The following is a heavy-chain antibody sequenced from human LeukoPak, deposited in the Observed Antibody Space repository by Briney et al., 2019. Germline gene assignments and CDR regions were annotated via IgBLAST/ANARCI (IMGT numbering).Heavy chain of an antibody. V-gene: IGHV3-23*01. CDR3: ASRYSTYWTPEY. D-gene: IGHD5-18*01. CDR1: GFTFSSFA. J-gene: IGHJ4*02. CDR2: ISDDGRST. Sequence: GGSLRLSCAASGFTFSSFAMFWVRQAPGKGLEWVSAISDDGRSTYYADSVKGRFTISRDNSRNTLSLQMSNLRDDDTALYYCASRYSTYWTPEYWGQGTLVTVSS.